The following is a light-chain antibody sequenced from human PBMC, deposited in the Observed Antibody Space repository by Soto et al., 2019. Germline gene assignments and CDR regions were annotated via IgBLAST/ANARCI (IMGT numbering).Light chain of an antibody. J-gene: IGKJ5*01. V-gene: IGKV3-15*01. CDR3: QQYGSSPIT. Sequence: EIVMTQSPSTLSVSPGGRATLSCRASQSISDTLAWYQQKPGQAPRLLIHGASTRATGFPARFSGSGSGTDFTLTISRLEPEDFAVYYCQQYGSSPITFAQGTRLEIK. CDR2: GAS. CDR1: QSISDT.